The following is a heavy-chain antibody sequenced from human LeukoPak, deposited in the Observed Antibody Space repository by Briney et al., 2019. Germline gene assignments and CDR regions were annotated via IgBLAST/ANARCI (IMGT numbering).Heavy chain of an antibody. V-gene: IGHV3-30-3*01. CDR2: ISYDGSNK. D-gene: IGHD6-6*01. CDR3: AREQLVYDL. Sequence: GRSLRLSCAASGFTFSSYAMHWVRQAPGKGLEWVAVISYDGSNKYYADSVKGRFTISRDNSKNTLYLQMNSLRPEDTAVYYCAREQLVYDLWGQGTLVTVSS. J-gene: IGHJ5*02. CDR1: GFTFSSYA.